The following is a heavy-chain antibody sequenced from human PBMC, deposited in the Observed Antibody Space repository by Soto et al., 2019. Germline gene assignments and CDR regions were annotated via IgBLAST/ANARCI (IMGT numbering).Heavy chain of an antibody. Sequence: EVQLVESGEGLVKPGGSLRLSCAASGFTVSSYTMNWVRQAPGKGLQWVSSISSSRGYIYYADSMKGRFTVSSDNAKNSLYLQMNSLRAEDTAVYYCARDRATVVTPGRYYYYGMDVWGQGTTVTVSS. V-gene: IGHV3-21*01. CDR1: GFTVSSYT. D-gene: IGHD2-21*02. J-gene: IGHJ6*02. CDR3: ARDRATVVTPGRYYYYGMDV. CDR2: ISSSRGYI.